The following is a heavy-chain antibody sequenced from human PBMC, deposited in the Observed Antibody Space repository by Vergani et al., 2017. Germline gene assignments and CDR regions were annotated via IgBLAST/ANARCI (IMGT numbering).Heavy chain of an antibody. CDR3: ARGGGVVVFELDY. D-gene: IGHD2-15*01. CDR2: ISGSGGNT. V-gene: IGHV3-23*01. J-gene: IGHJ4*02. CDR1: GFTFSSYA. Sequence: EVQLLESGGGLVQPGGSLRLSCAASGFTFSSYAMSWVRQAPGKGLEWVSAISGSGGNTYYADSVKGRFTISRDNSKNTLYLQMNSLRAEDTAVYYCARGGGVVVFELDYWGQGTLVTVSS.